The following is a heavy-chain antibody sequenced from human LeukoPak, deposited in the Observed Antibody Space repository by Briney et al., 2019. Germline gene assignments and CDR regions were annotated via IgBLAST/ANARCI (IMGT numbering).Heavy chain of an antibody. J-gene: IGHJ4*02. V-gene: IGHV3-48*02. CDR1: GFTFSFYG. Sequence: GGSLRLSCAASGFTFSFYGMTWVRQAPGKGVEWFSYISSGATTVYYADSVMGRFTVSRDNANNSLYLQMNSLRDEDTAMFYCARVGDGHSVNYLDSWGQGTLVTVSS. CDR2: ISSGATTV. D-gene: IGHD5-24*01. CDR3: ARVGDGHSVNYLDS.